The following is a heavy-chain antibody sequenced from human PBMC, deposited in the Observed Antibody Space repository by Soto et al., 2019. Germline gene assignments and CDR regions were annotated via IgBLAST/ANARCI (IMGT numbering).Heavy chain of an antibody. Sequence: PSETLSLTCTVSGGSISSGGYYWSWIRQHPGKGLEWIGSIYYSGSTFYNPSLRSRVTISVDTSKNQFSLKLSSVTAADTAVFYCARDPSEYGGNSGAYYFDYWGQGTLVTVSS. V-gene: IGHV4-31*03. J-gene: IGHJ4*02. D-gene: IGHD2-21*02. CDR1: GGSISSGGYY. CDR2: IYYSGST. CDR3: ARDPSEYGGNSGAYYFDY.